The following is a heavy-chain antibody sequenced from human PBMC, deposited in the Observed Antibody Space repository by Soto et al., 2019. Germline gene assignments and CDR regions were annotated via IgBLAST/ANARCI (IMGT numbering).Heavy chain of an antibody. V-gene: IGHV1-69*08. J-gene: IGHJ4*02. Sequence: QVQLVQSGAEVKKPGSSVKVSCKASGGTFSSYTISWVRQAPGQGLEWMGRIIPILGIANYAQKFQGRVTITADKSXXTXYXXLSSLRSEDTAVYYCARDRGRTYYYDSSGYYSRDYWGQGTLVTVSS. D-gene: IGHD3-22*01. CDR2: IIPILGIA. CDR1: GGTFSSYT. CDR3: ARDRGRTYYYDSSGYYSRDY.